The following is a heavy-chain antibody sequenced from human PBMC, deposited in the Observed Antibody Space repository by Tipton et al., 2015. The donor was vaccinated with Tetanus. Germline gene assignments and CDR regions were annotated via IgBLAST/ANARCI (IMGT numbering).Heavy chain of an antibody. CDR3: ARVYSSGWGVNSFDP. J-gene: IGHJ5*02. D-gene: IGHD6-19*01. Sequence: TLSLTCTVSGGSISSYFWNWIRQPPGKGLEWIGYIYYTGSTNYNPSLKSRVAMSVDTSRNQFSLELSSVTAADTAVYYCARVYSSGWGVNSFDPWGRGTLVTVSS. CDR2: IYYTGST. CDR1: GGSISSYF. V-gene: IGHV4-59*01.